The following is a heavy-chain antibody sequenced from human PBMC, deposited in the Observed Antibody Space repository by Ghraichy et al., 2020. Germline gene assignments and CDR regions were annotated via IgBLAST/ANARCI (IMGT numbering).Heavy chain of an antibody. CDR2: IGTSNTKI. J-gene: IGHJ4*02. CDR3: ARGPSSDYHYFDY. D-gene: IGHD5-12*01. CDR1: GFTFSNYA. V-gene: IGHV3-48*01. Sequence: GGSLRLSCGASGFTFSNYAVNWVRQAPGKGLEWVSYIGTSNTKIYYASSVQGRFTISRDNAKNSLYLQMNSLRAEDTAVYYCARGPSSDYHYFDYWGQGTLVTVSS.